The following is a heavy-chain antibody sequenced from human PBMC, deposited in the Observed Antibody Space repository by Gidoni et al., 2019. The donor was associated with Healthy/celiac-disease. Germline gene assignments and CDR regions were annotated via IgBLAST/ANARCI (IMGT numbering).Heavy chain of an antibody. Sequence: EVQLLESGGGLVQPGGSLSLSCAASGFTFSSYAMSWVRQAPGKGLEWVSAISGSGGSTYYADSVKGRFTISRDNSKNTLYLQMNSLRAEDTAVYYCAKDKVRGVKLPVHWGQGTLVTVSS. D-gene: IGHD3-10*01. CDR1: GFTFSSYA. V-gene: IGHV3-23*01. CDR2: ISGSGGST. J-gene: IGHJ4*02. CDR3: AKDKVRGVKLPVH.